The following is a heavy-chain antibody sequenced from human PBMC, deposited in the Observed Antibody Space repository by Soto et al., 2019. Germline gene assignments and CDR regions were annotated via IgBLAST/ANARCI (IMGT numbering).Heavy chain of an antibody. V-gene: IGHV4-39*01. Sequence: SETLSLTCAVSGGSISSNDYYWPWLRQPRGKGLEWLVDLSSGITYYNPSLKSRVTISGDMSRNQFSLRLSSVTAADTAVYFCARHSRITMFGVFRGGHAFDIWGQGTMVT. CDR3: ARHSRITMFGVFRGGHAFDI. CDR2: LSSGIT. J-gene: IGHJ3*02. D-gene: IGHD3-3*01. CDR1: GGSISSNDYY.